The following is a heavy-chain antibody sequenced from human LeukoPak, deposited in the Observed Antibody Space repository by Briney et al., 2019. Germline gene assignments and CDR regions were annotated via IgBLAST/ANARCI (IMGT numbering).Heavy chain of an antibody. J-gene: IGHJ3*02. V-gene: IGHV1-2*02. CDR3: ARDQPSDYYDSSGYSHDAFDI. D-gene: IGHD3-22*01. CDR1: GYTFTGYY. Sequence: GASVKVSCKASGYTFTGYYMHWVRQAPGQGLEWMGWINPNSGGTNYAQKFQGRVTMTRDTSISTAYMELSRLRSDDTAVYYCARDQPSDYYDSSGYSHDAFDIWGQGTMVTVSS. CDR2: INPNSGGT.